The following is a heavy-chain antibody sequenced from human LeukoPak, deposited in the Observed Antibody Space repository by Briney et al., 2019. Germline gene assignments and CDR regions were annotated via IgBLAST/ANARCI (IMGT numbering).Heavy chain of an antibody. CDR1: GYTFTSYS. CDR2: ISDYNGNT. CDR3: ARDLYRDSLPVSWFDP. Sequence: ASVKVSCKASGYTFTSYSISWVRHAPGQGLEWVGLISDYNGNTSYAQKLQGRVSMTTDTSTSTAYMELRRLRSEDTAVYYCARDLYRDSLPVSWFDPWGQGTLVTVSS. V-gene: IGHV1-18*01. D-gene: IGHD4-11*01. J-gene: IGHJ5*02.